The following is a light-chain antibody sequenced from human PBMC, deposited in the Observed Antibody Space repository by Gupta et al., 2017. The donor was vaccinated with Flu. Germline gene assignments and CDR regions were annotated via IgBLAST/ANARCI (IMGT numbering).Light chain of an antibody. CDR1: SSNIGAGYD. J-gene: IGLJ2*01. CDR3: QSYDSSHVV. CDR2: GNS. V-gene: IGLV1-40*01. Sequence: QSVLTQPPSVSEAPGQRVTISCTGSSSNIGAGYDVHWYQQRPGTAPKLLIYGNSNRPSGVPDRCSGSKSGTSASLAITGLQAEDEADYYCQSYDSSHVVFGGGTKLTVL.